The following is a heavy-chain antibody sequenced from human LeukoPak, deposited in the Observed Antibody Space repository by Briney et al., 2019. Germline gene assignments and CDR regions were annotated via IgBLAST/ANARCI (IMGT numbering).Heavy chain of an antibody. V-gene: IGHV4-34*01. CDR3: ARAHITMIVVVPYGMDV. Sequence: SETPSLTCAVYGGSFSGYYWSWIRQPPGKGLEWIGEINHSGSTNYNPSLKSRVTTSVDTSKNQFSLKLSSVTAADTAVYYCARAHITMIVVVPYGMDVWGQGTTVTVSS. CDR1: GGSFSGYY. J-gene: IGHJ6*02. D-gene: IGHD3-22*01. CDR2: INHSGST.